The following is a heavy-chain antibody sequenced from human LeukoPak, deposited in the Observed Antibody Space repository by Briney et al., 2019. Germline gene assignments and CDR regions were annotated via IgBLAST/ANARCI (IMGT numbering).Heavy chain of an antibody. J-gene: IGHJ4*02. CDR2: IYHVGSP. D-gene: IGHD2-2*01. V-gene: IGHV4-38-2*01. Sequence: SETLSLTCAVSGYSTTSSYYWGWIRQPPGKRLEWIATIYHVGSPYYNPSLKSRVTISVDTSKNQFSLKLNSVTAADTAVYYCARVQPAALNFFDYWGQGALVTVSS. CDR3: ARVQPAALNFFDY. CDR1: GYSTTSSYY.